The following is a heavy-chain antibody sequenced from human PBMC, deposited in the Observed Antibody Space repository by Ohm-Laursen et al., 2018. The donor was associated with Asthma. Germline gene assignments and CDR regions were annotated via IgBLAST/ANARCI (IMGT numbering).Heavy chain of an antibody. CDR3: ARDRRDGYNPYFDY. CDR1: GFTFSTYW. J-gene: IGHJ4*02. CDR2: IWYDGSNK. V-gene: IGHV3-33*08. Sequence: SLRLSCSASGFTFSTYWMSWVRQAPGKGLEWVAVIWYDGSNKYYAGSVKGRFTISRDNSKNTLYLQMNSLRAEDTAVYYCARDRRDGYNPYFDYWGQGTLVTVSS. D-gene: IGHD5-24*01.